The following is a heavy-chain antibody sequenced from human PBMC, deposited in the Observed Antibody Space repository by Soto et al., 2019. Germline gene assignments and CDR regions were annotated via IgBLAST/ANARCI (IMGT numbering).Heavy chain of an antibody. CDR2: AYYVGTL. CDR1: GGSISTSGSY. Sequence: QLHLQESGPGRVKTSETLSLTCSVSGGSISTSGSYWGWVRQAPEKGLEWIGWAYYVGTLNYNPSLKRRVAISVDTSKNQFSLKLTSVTAADTAVYYCARLPLVRGVPAWGQGTLVTVS. J-gene: IGHJ5*02. CDR3: ARLPLVRGVPA. D-gene: IGHD3-10*01. V-gene: IGHV4-39*01.